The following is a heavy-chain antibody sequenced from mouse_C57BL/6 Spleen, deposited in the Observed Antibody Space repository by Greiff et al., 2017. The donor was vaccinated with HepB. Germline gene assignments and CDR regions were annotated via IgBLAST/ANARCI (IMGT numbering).Heavy chain of an antibody. CDR2: ISDGGSYT. Sequence: EVQGVESGGGLVKPGGSLKLSCAASGFTFSSYAMSWVRQTPEKRLEWVATISDGGSYTYYPDNVKGRFTISRDNAKNHLYLQMSHLKSEDTAMYYCARVSSRLAFDYWGQGTSVTVSA. V-gene: IGHV5-4*01. CDR1: GFTFSSYA. CDR3: ARVSSRLAFDY. J-gene: IGHJ4*01. D-gene: IGHD1-1*01.